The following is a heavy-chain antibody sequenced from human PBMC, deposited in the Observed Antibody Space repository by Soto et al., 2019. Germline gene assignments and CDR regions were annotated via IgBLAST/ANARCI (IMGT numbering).Heavy chain of an antibody. CDR1: GGSISSYY. CDR2: IYYSGST. CDR3: ARGTNYDFWSAPSSWFDP. J-gene: IGHJ5*02. V-gene: IGHV4-59*01. D-gene: IGHD3-3*01. Sequence: QSQTLSLTCTVSGGSISSYYWSWIRQPPGKGLEWIGYIYYSGSTNYNPSLKSRVTISVDTSKNQFSLKLSSVTAADTAVYYCARGTNYDFWSAPSSWFDPWGQGTLVTVSS.